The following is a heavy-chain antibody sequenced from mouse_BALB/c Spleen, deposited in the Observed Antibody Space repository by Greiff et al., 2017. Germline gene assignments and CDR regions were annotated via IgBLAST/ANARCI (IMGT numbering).Heavy chain of an antibody. Sequence: QVQLQQSGAELARPGASVKLSCKASGYTFTDYYINWVKQRTGQGLEWIGEIYPGSGNTYYNEKFKGKATLTADKSSSTAHMQLSSLTSEDSAVYFCAREAGDWGQGTTLTVSS. CDR1: GYTFTDYY. CDR2: IYPGSGNT. CDR3: AREAGD. J-gene: IGHJ2*01. V-gene: IGHV1-77*01. D-gene: IGHD3-1*01.